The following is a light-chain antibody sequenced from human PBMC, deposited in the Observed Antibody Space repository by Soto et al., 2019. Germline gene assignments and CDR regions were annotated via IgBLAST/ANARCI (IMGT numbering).Light chain of an antibody. CDR3: QQSYSTPQT. Sequence: DIQMTQSPSSLSASVGARVTITCRASQSISSYLNWYQQKPGKAPKLLIYAASSLQSGAPSRFSGSGSGTDFTLTISSLQPEDFATYYCQQSYSTPQTFGQGTKVDIK. J-gene: IGKJ1*01. CDR2: AAS. V-gene: IGKV1-39*01. CDR1: QSISSY.